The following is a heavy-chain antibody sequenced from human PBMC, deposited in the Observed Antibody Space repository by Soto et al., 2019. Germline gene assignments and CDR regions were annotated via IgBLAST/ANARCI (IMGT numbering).Heavy chain of an antibody. Sequence: ASVKVSCKASGYTFTGYYMHWVRQAPGQGLEWMGWINPNSGGTNYAQRFQGWVTMTRDTSISTAYMELSRLRSDDTAVYYCARDSSSSTSLYYYYGMDVWGQGTTVNASS. J-gene: IGHJ6*02. V-gene: IGHV1-2*04. CDR3: ARDSSSSTSLYYYYGMDV. CDR2: INPNSGGT. CDR1: GYTFTGYY. D-gene: IGHD6-6*01.